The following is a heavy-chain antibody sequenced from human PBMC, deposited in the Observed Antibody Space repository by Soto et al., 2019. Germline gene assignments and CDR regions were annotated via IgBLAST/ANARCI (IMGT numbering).Heavy chain of an antibody. V-gene: IGHV4-30-4*01. CDR1: GGSIRSGDYY. CDR2: IYSSGTT. Sequence: KPSETLSLTCTVSGGSIRSGDYYWSWIRQPPGKGLEWIGYIYSSGTTFYNPSLQGRVSISVDTSRNQFSLKLSSVTAADTAVFFCVRDSGTGYYPSAWGQGTLVTVSS. D-gene: IGHD3-9*01. CDR3: VRDSGTGYYPSA. J-gene: IGHJ5*02.